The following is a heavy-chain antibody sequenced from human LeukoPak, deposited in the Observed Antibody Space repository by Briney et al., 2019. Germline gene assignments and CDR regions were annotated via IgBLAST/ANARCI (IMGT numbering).Heavy chain of an antibody. V-gene: IGHV3-53*01. CDR1: GFTVSNNY. CDR2: IYNGGSP. CDR3: ARAVLNDYAAS. J-gene: IGHJ5*02. D-gene: IGHD4-17*01. Sequence: PGGSLRLSCVASGFTVSNNYMTWVRQAPGKRLQWVSIIYNGGSPYYADSAKGRFTISRDISKNTIYLQMNGLRAEDTAVYYCARAVLNDYAASWGQGTLVTVSS.